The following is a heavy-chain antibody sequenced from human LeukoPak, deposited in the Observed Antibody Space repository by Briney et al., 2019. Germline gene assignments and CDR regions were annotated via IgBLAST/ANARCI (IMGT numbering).Heavy chain of an antibody. CDR3: ARNHQLLPRDYYYYYYYMDV. J-gene: IGHJ6*03. V-gene: IGHV1-2*02. CDR1: GYTFTGYY. CDR2: INPNSGGT. D-gene: IGHD2-2*01. Sequence: ASVKVSCKASGYTFTGYYMHWVRQAPGQGLEWMGWINPNSGGTNYAQKFQGRVTMTRDTSISTAYMEPSRLRSDDTAVYYCARNHQLLPRDYYYYYYYMDVWGKGTTVTVSS.